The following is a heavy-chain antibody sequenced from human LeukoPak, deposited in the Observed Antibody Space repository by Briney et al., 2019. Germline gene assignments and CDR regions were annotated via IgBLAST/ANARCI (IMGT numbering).Heavy chain of an antibody. V-gene: IGHV4-30-2*01. D-gene: IGHD2-15*01. Sequence: PSETLSLTCAVSGGSISSGGYSWSWIRQPPGKGLEWIGYIYHSGSTYYNPSLKSRVTISVDRSKNQFSLKLSSVTAADTAVYYCAFSRILYAFDIWGQGTMVTVSP. CDR1: GGSISSGGYS. CDR2: IYHSGST. CDR3: AFSRILYAFDI. J-gene: IGHJ3*02.